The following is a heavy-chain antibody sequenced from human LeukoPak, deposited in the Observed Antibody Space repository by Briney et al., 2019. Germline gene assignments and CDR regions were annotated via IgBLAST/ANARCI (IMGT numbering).Heavy chain of an antibody. CDR1: GYSISSGYY. J-gene: IGHJ3*02. CDR3: ARHFNGQWELLENAFDI. D-gene: IGHD1-26*01. CDR2: IYHSGST. V-gene: IGHV4-38-2*01. Sequence: SETLSLTCAVSGYSISSGYYWGWIRPAPGKGREWIGSIYHSGSTYYNPSLKSRVTIAVDTSKNQFSLKLSSVTAADTAVYYCARHFNGQWELLENAFDIWGQGTMVTVSS.